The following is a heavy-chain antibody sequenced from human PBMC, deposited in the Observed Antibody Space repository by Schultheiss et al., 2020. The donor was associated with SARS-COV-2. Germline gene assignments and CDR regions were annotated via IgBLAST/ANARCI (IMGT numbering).Heavy chain of an antibody. V-gene: IGHV3-66*01. D-gene: IGHD5-24*01. Sequence: GGSLRLSCAASGFTFSSYAMSWVRQAPGKGLEWVSVIYSGGSTYYADSVKGRFTISRDNSKNTLYLQMNSLRAEDTAVYYCARDLGDGYNSQYFDLWGRGTLVTVSS. CDR2: IYSGGST. CDR1: GFTFSSYA. CDR3: ARDLGDGYNSQYFDL. J-gene: IGHJ2*01.